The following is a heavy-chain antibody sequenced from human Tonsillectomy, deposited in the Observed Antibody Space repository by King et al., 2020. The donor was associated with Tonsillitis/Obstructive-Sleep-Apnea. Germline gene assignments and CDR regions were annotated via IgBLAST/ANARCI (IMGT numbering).Heavy chain of an antibody. J-gene: IGHJ4*01. CDR2: IYPGDSDT. CDR1: VYSFTSYC. CDR3: ARRFTDGEYYFDY. D-gene: IGHD4-17*01. Sequence: QLVQSGAEVKKPGESLKISCKGSVYSFTSYCIGWVRQMPGKGLEWMGIIYPGDSDTRYNPSFQAQVTISADKSISNAYLQWSSLKASDTAMYYCARRFTDGEYYFDYWGHRTPVTVSS. V-gene: IGHV5-51*01.